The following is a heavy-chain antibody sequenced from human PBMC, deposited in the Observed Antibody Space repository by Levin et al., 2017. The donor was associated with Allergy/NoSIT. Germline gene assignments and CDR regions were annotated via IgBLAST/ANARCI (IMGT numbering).Heavy chain of an antibody. J-gene: IGHJ3*01. V-gene: IGHV3-48*01. D-gene: IGHD3-10*01. CDR1: GFTFNSRS. CDR2: IDAGGSTT. Sequence: GGSLRLSCVASGFTFNSRSMSWVRHASGKGLEWLSYIDAGGSTTHYADSVKGRFTISRDNARNSLYLQMNSLRGEDTAVYYCVSSAVFISAGKAGVAAFDVWGQGTVVTVSS. CDR3: VSSAVFISAGKAGVAAFDV.